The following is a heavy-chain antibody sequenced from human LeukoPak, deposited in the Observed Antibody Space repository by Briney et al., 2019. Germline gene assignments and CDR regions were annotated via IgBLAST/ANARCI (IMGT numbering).Heavy chain of an antibody. D-gene: IGHD3-22*01. J-gene: IGHJ4*02. CDR2: IKNKANNYAT. CDR1: GFTFSDSA. CDR3: TRRYYDSSGNFAGCD. V-gene: IGHV3-73*01. Sequence: HPGGSLKLSCAASGFTFSDSAMHWVRQASGKGLEWVGRIKNKANNYATAYITSVKGRFTISRDDSKNTAYLQMNSLQTEDTAVYYRTRRYYDSSGNFAGCDWGQGTLVTVSS.